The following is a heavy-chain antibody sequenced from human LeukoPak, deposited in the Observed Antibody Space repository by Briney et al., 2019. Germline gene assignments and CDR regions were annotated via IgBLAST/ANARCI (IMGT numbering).Heavy chain of an antibody. J-gene: IGHJ4*02. Sequence: SQTLSLTCTLSGGSVSSDLYSWSWIRQPPGKGLEWIGYVYHSGNTYYNPSLKSRVTISMDRSKNQFSLNLSSVTAADTAVYYCARITGDYTYYFDYWGQGTLVTVSS. CDR3: ARITGDYTYYFDY. V-gene: IGHV4-30-2*01. CDR2: VYHSGNT. D-gene: IGHD4-17*01. CDR1: GGSVSSDLYS.